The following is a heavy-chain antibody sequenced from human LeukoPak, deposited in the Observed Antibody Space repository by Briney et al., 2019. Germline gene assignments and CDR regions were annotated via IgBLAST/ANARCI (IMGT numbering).Heavy chain of an antibody. Sequence: SVKVSCKASGGTFISYAISWVRQAPGQGLEWMGGIIPIFGTANYAQKFQGRVTITADESTSTAYMELSSLRSEDTAVYYCARGNVLTGYHKYFQHWGQGTLVTVSS. CDR2: IIPIFGTA. CDR1: GGTFISYA. D-gene: IGHD3-9*01. CDR3: ARGNVLTGYHKYFQH. J-gene: IGHJ1*01. V-gene: IGHV1-69*01.